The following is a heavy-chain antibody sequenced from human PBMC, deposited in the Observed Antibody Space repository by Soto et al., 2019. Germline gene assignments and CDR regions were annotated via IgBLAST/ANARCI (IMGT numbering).Heavy chain of an antibody. Sequence: GGSLRLSCAASGFTFSSFWMDWVRQAPGKGLEWVANINPDGSERHYVDSVKGRFTISRDNARNSLYLQMRSLTAEDSALYYCSRSLNSWGQGTRVTVSS. CDR3: SRSLNS. J-gene: IGHJ4*02. V-gene: IGHV3-7*01. CDR2: INPDGSER. CDR1: GFTFSSFW.